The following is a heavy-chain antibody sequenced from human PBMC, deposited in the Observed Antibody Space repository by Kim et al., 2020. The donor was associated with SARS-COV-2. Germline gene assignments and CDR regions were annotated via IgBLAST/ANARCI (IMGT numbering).Heavy chain of an antibody. CDR3: ARGLAVSLRFLEWLDRRNWFDP. CDR1: GGSFSGYY. D-gene: IGHD3-3*01. V-gene: IGHV4-34*01. Sequence: SETLSLTCAVYGGSFSGYYWSWIRQPPGKGLEWIGEINHSGSTNYNPSLKSRVTISVDTSKNQFSLKLSSVTAADTAVYYCARGLAVSLRFLEWLDRRNWFDPWGQGTLVTVSS. J-gene: IGHJ5*02. CDR2: INHSGST.